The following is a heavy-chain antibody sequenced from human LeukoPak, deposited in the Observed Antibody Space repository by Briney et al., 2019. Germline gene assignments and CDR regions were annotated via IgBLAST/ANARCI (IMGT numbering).Heavy chain of an antibody. CDR1: GYTFTGYY. CDR3: ARETHSNGWYDRDAFDI. D-gene: IGHD6-19*01. V-gene: IGHV1-2*02. CDR2: INPNSGGT. J-gene: IGHJ3*02. Sequence: ASVKVSCKASGYTFTGYYMHWVRQAPGQGLEWMGWINPNSGGTNYAQKFQGRVTMTRDTSISTAYMELSRLRSDDTAVYYCARETHSNGWYDRDAFDIWGQGTMVTVSS.